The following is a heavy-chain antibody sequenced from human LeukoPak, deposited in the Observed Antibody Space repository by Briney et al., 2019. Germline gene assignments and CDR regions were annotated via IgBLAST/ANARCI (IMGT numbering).Heavy chain of an antibody. Sequence: PGGSLRLSCAASGFTFGSYSMNWVRQAPGKGLEWVSYISNSGSIIYYADSVRGRFTIYRDNSKDTLYLQMNSLGAADTAVYYCAKDGGGYCNNSSCWGQGTLVTVSS. V-gene: IGHV3-48*01. CDR2: ISNSGSII. D-gene: IGHD2-2*01. CDR1: GFTFGSYS. J-gene: IGHJ4*02. CDR3: AKDGGGYCNNSSC.